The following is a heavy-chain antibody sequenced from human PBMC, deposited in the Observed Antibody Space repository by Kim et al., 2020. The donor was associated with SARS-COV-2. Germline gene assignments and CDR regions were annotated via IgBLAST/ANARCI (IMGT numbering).Heavy chain of an antibody. V-gene: IGHV4-34*01. Sequence: NPSLQSRVTRTVDTSKNQFSLKLSSVTAADTAVYYCARGYIAAAGTPFFYWGQGTLVTVSS. CDR3: ARGYIAAAGTPFFY. J-gene: IGHJ4*02. D-gene: IGHD6-13*01.